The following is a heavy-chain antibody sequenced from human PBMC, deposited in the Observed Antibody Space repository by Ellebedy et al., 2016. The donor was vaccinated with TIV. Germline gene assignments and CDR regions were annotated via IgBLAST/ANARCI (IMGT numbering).Heavy chain of an antibody. Sequence: GSLRLXCSVSVDSISDGVSYWAWIRQPPGKGLEWIGSTTHSGSTYYNPSLKSRVTILVDRSKNQFSLNLTSVTAADTAIYYCARDETVGTDAFDVWGQGTMVTVSS. D-gene: IGHD1/OR15-1a*01. J-gene: IGHJ3*01. CDR2: TTHSGST. CDR3: ARDETVGTDAFDV. V-gene: IGHV4-39*07. CDR1: VDSISDGVSY.